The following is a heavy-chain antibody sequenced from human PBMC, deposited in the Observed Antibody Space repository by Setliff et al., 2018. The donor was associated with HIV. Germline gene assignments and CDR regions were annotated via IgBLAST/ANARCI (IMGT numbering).Heavy chain of an antibody. V-gene: IGHV4-4*02. Sequence: PSETLSLTCALSGDSVTSSSWWSWVRQPPGKGLEWIGEIYRSGSTNYNPSLKSRVTISLDTSKNQFSLIVSSVTAADTATYYCARHQSGYNFSPFDNWGLGSLVTVSS. CDR1: GDSVTSSSW. J-gene: IGHJ4*02. D-gene: IGHD5-12*01. CDR3: ARHQSGYNFSPFDN. CDR2: IYRSGST.